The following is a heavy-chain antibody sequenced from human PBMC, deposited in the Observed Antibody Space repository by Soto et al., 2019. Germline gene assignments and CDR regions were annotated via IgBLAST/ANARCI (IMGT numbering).Heavy chain of an antibody. V-gene: IGHV3-33*01. CDR1: GFPFSSHA. Sequence: QVQLVESGGGVGQPGRSLRLSCAASGFPFSSHAMHWVRQAPDKGLEWVAVIWYDGSEKYYADSVKGRFTISRDNSKHTLYLQMNSLRAEDTAGYHCARVGSYFDAGDAFDIWGQGTMVTVSS. D-gene: IGHD3-10*01. J-gene: IGHJ3*02. CDR2: IWYDGSEK. CDR3: ARVGSYFDAGDAFDI.